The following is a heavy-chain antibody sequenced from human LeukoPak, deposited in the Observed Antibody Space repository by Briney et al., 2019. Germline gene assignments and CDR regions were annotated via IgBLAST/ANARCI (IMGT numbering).Heavy chain of an antibody. CDR1: GFTFSSYA. CDR2: ISSNGGST. J-gene: IGHJ4*02. CDR3: ARDDSGGLRPYYFDY. D-gene: IGHD2-15*01. V-gene: IGHV3-64*01. Sequence: GGSLRVSCAASGFTFSSYAMHWVRQAPGKGLEYVSAISSNGGSTYYANSVKGRFTISRDNSKNTLYLQMGSLRAEDMAVYYCARDDSGGLRPYYFDYWGQGTLVTVSS.